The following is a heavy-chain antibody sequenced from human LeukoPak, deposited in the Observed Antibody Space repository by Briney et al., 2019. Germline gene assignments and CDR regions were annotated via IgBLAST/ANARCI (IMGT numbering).Heavy chain of an antibody. CDR1: GFTFSDHY. D-gene: IGHD3-16*01. CDR2: ISSSGGTT. J-gene: IGHJ3*01. Sequence: GGSLRLSCAASGFTFSDHYMTWVRQAPGKGLECLSYISSSGGTTFYIDSVKGRFTISRDNTKSSLYLQMNGLSAEDTAVYYCARWGSPTVDAFDVWGQGTVVTVSS. CDR3: ARWGSPTVDAFDV. V-gene: IGHV3-11*01.